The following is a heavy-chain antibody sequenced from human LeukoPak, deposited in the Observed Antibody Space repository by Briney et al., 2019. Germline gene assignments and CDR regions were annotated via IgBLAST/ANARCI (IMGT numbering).Heavy chain of an antibody. CDR1: GGSFSGYY. D-gene: IGHD6-19*01. CDR3: VRGGEQWLVRRSYFDY. CDR2: INHSGST. V-gene: IGHV4-34*01. J-gene: IGHJ4*02. Sequence: SETLSLTCAVYGGSFSGYYWSWIRLPPGKGLEWIGEINHSGSTNYNPSLKSRVTISVDTSKNQFSLKLSSVTAADTAVYYCVRGGEQWLVRRSYFDYWGQGTLVTVSS.